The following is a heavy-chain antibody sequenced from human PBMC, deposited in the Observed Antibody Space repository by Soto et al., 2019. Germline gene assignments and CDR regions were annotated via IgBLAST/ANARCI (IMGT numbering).Heavy chain of an antibody. Sequence: GGSLRLSCSASGFTFSGHAMGWVRQAPGKGLEWVSAIIADGGRAYYAESVKGRFTMSRDNSKNTLSLQMNTLRAEDTAVYYCAKDYSSGWWDAFDIWGQGTMVTVSS. V-gene: IGHV3-23*01. CDR3: AKDYSSGWWDAFDI. CDR2: IIADGGRA. CDR1: GFTFSGHA. D-gene: IGHD6-19*01. J-gene: IGHJ3*02.